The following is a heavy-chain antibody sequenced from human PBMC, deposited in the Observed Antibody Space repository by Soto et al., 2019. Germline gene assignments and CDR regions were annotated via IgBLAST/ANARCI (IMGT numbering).Heavy chain of an antibody. CDR1: GFTFSDHY. CDR2: TRNKANSYTT. D-gene: IGHD2-15*01. V-gene: IGHV3-72*01. Sequence: PGGSLRLSCAASGFTFSDHYMDWVRQAPGKGLEWVGRTRNKANSYTTEYAASVKGRFTISRDDSKNSLYLQMNSLKTEDTAVYYCARERDYCSGGSCYSGTYWFDPWGQGTLVTVSS. CDR3: ARERDYCSGGSCYSGTYWFDP. J-gene: IGHJ5*02.